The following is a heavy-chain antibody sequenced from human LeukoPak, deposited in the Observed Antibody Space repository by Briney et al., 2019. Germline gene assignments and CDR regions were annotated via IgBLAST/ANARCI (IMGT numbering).Heavy chain of an antibody. CDR3: VKGLDYSSSQMDS. CDR1: GFTFKSYA. V-gene: IGHV3-64*05. J-gene: IGHJ4*02. Sequence: GSLRLSCSASGFTFKSYAVHWVRQAPGKGLEYVSSINTNGANTYYADSVKGRFTISRDNSRNTVYVQMNSLTPGDTAVYYCVKGLDYSSSQMDSWGQGTLVTVSS. CDR2: INTNGANT. D-gene: IGHD6-6*01.